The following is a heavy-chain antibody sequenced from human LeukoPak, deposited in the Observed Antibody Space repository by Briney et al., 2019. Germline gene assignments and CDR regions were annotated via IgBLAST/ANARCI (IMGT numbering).Heavy chain of an antibody. V-gene: IGHV4-38-2*02. J-gene: IGHJ5*02. CDR1: GYSISSGYY. D-gene: IGHD2-15*01. Sequence: PSETLSLTCTVSGYSISSGYYWGWIRQPPGKGLEWSGSIYHSGSTYYNPSLKSRVTISVDTSKNQFSLKLSSVTAAYTAVYYCAREIAYCSGGSCYPTWGQGTLVTVSS. CDR3: AREIAYCSGGSCYPT. CDR2: IYHSGST.